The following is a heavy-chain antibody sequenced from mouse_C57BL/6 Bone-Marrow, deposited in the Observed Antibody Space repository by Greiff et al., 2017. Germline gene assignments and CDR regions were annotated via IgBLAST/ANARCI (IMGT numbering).Heavy chain of an antibody. V-gene: IGHV3-8*01. CDR1: GYSITSDY. CDR3: ARGSYGRYFDV. D-gene: IGHD1-2*01. Sequence: EVKLVESGPGLAKPSQTLSLTCSVTGYSITSDYWNWIRKFPGNKLEYMGYISYSCRPYYNPSLKSRISITRDTSKNQYYLQLNSVTTEDTATYYCARGSYGRYFDVGGTGTTVTVSS. J-gene: IGHJ1*03. CDR2: ISYSCRP.